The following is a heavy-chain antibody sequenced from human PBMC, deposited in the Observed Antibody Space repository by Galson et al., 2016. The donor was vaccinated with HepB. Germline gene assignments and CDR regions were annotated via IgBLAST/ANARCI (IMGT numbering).Heavy chain of an antibody. V-gene: IGHV3-33*01. D-gene: IGHD3-10*01. J-gene: IGHJ4*02. CDR2: IFYDGSEK. Sequence: SLRLSCAVSGLKFSDYGFHWVRQAPGKGLAWVAVIFYDGSEKHYPDSVKGRFTISRDNSKNTVYLQINSLRVDDTAVYYCARDRLWFGDNYLDYWGQGTLVTVSS. CDR1: GLKFSDYG. CDR3: ARDRLWFGDNYLDY.